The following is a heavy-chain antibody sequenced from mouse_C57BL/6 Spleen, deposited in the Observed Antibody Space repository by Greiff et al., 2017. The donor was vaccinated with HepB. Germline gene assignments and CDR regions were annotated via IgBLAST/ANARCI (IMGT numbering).Heavy chain of an antibody. D-gene: IGHD1-1*01. V-gene: IGHV1-9*01. CDR2: ILPGSGST. CDR3: TKHLYYGSSNNA. Sequence: QVQLQQSGAELMKPGASVKLSCKATGYTFPGYWIEWVKQRPGHGLEWIGEILPGSGSTKYNEKFKGKATVTADTSSNTAYMQLSSLTTEDSAIYYCTKHLYYGSSNNAWGQGTTLTVSS. CDR1: GYTFPGYW. J-gene: IGHJ2*01.